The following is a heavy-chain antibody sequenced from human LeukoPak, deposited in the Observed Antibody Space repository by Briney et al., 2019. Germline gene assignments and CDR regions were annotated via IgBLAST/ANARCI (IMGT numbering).Heavy chain of an antibody. V-gene: IGHV4-34*01. CDR1: GGSFSGYY. D-gene: IGHD3-10*01. CDR3: ARVGSYGSGSYYKTDAFDI. J-gene: IGHJ3*02. CDR2: INHSGST. Sequence: PSETLSLTCAVYGGSFSGYYWSWIRQPPGKELEWIGEINHSGSTNYNPSLKSRVTISVDTSKNQFSLKLSSVTAADTAVYYCARVGSYGSGSYYKTDAFDIWGQGTMVTVSS.